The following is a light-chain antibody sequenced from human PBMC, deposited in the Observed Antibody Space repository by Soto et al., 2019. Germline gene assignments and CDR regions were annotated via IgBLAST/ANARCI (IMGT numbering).Light chain of an antibody. Sequence: EIVLTQSPATLSLSPGDRATLSCRTSQTISGFIAWYQHRPGQAPRLLIYAASSRATGSPARFSGSGSGTDFTLTISSLEPEDSAVYYCQQRANWPTTWTFGQGTKVEIK. CDR3: QQRANWPTTWT. CDR2: AAS. V-gene: IGKV3-11*01. CDR1: QTISGF. J-gene: IGKJ1*01.